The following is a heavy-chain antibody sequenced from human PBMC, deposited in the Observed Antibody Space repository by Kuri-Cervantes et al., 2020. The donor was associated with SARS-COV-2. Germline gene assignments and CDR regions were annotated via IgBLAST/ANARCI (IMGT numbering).Heavy chain of an antibody. CDR2: IRYDGSNK. CDR3: AKDGLRVVEEWLPFDY. Sequence: GESLKISCAASGFTFDDYAMHWVRQAPGKGLEWVAFIRYDGSNKYYADSVKGRFTISRDNSKNTLYLQMNSLRAEDTAVYYCAKDGLRVVEEWLPFDYWGQGTLVTVSS. V-gene: IGHV3-30*02. D-gene: IGHD3-3*01. CDR1: GFTFDDYA. J-gene: IGHJ4*02.